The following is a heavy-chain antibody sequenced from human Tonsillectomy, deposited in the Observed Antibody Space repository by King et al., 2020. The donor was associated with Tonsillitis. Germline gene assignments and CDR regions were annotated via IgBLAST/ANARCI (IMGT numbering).Heavy chain of an antibody. V-gene: IGHV5-51*01. Sequence: VQLVESGAEVKKPGESLKISCKGSGYSFTSYWIGWVRQMPGKGLEWMGIIYPGDPDTRYSPSFQGQVTISADKSISTAYLQWSSLKASDTAMYYCARPRHCGGDCYSHYYFDYWGQGTLVTVSS. CDR3: ARPRHCGGDCYSHYYFDY. CDR1: GYSFTSYW. J-gene: IGHJ4*02. D-gene: IGHD2-21*02. CDR2: IYPGDPDT.